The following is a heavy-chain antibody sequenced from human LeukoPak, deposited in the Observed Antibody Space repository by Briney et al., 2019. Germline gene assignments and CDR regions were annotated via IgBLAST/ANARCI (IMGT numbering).Heavy chain of an antibody. J-gene: IGHJ4*02. CDR3: ARDDGY. Sequence: SETLSLTCTVSGGSITNNNYYWGWIRQPPGKGLEWIGSIYYSGSTYYNPSLKSRVTMSIDTSKNQFSLNLSSVTAADTAVYYCARDDGYWGQGTLVTVSS. V-gene: IGHV4-39*07. CDR2: IYYSGST. CDR1: GGSITNNNYY.